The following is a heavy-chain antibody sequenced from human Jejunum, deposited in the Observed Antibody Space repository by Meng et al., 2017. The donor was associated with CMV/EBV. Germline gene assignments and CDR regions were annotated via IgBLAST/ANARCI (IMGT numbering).Heavy chain of an antibody. Sequence: LSSHAMHWVRQAPGKGVEWVAVISSDGGNQYYADSLKGRFTISRDNSKNTLYLHLSSLRPGDTAMYYCAKGARYCIASSCNWFDPWGQGTLVTVSS. CDR3: AKGARYCIASSCNWFDP. D-gene: IGHD2-15*01. V-gene: IGHV3-30*04. CDR2: ISSDGGNQ. CDR1: LSSHA. J-gene: IGHJ5*02.